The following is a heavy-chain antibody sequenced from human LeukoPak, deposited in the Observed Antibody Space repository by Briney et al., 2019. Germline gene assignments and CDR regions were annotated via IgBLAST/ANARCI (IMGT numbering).Heavy chain of an antibody. D-gene: IGHD6-19*01. Sequence: GGSLRLSCAASGITFSSYGMSWVRQAPGKGLEWVSAISTTGGSTYYADSVKGRFTISRDNSKNTLYLQMNSLRAEDTAVYYCARTSSSGWYPVHFDYWGQGTLVTVSS. J-gene: IGHJ4*02. CDR1: GITFSSYG. CDR2: ISTTGGST. V-gene: IGHV3-23*01. CDR3: ARTSSSGWYPVHFDY.